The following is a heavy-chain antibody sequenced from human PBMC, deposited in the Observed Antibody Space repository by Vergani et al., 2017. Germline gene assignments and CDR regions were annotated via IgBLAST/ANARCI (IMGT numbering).Heavy chain of an antibody. CDR2: IYYSGST. J-gene: IGHJ4*02. D-gene: IGHD3-22*01. CDR1: GGSISSYY. V-gene: IGHV4-39*01. CDR3: ARHGSDYYDSSGYGYFDY. Sequence: QLQLQESGPGLVKPSETLSLTCTVSGGSISSYYWSWIRQPPGKGLEWIGSIYYSGSTYYNPSLKSRVTISVDTSKNQFSLKLSSVTAADTAVYYCARHGSDYYDSSGYGYFDYWGQGTLVTVSS.